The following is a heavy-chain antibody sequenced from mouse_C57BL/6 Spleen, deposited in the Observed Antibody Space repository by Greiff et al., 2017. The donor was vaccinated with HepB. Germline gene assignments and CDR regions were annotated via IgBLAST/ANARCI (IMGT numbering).Heavy chain of an antibody. CDR1: GYAFTKYL. CDR2: INPGSGGT. J-gene: IGHJ3*01. D-gene: IGHD1-1*01. V-gene: IGHV1-54*01. Sequence: VMLVESGAELVRPGTSVKVSCKASGYAFTKYLIEWVKQRPGQGLEWIGVINPGSGGTNYNEKFKGKATLTADKSSSTAYMQLSSLTSEDSAVYFCARSATTEDWFAYWGQGTLVTVSA. CDR3: ARSATTEDWFAY.